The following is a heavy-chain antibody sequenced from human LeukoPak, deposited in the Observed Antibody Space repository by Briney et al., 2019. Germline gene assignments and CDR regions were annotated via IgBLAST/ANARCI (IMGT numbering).Heavy chain of an antibody. Sequence: GGALRLSCAASGFTFSSYSMNWVRQAPGKGLEWVSSISSSSSYIYYADSVKGRFTISRDNAKNSLYLQMNSLRAEDTAVYYCASFPERRSLDYWGQGTLVTVSS. CDR2: ISSSSSYI. CDR1: GFTFSSYS. D-gene: IGHD6-25*01. J-gene: IGHJ4*02. V-gene: IGHV3-21*01. CDR3: ASFPERRSLDY.